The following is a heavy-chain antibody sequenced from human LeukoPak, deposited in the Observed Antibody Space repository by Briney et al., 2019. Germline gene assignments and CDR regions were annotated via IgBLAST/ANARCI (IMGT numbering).Heavy chain of an antibody. J-gene: IGHJ4*02. V-gene: IGHV3-15*01. CDR1: GFTFSNAW. Sequence: GGSLRLSCAASGFTFSNAWMSWVRRAPGKGLEWVGRIKSKTDGGTTDYAAPVKGRFTISRDDSKNTLYLQMNSLKTEDTAVYYCTTEIAVGACFDYWGQGTLVTVSS. D-gene: IGHD6-19*01. CDR2: IKSKTDGGTT. CDR3: TTEIAVGACFDY.